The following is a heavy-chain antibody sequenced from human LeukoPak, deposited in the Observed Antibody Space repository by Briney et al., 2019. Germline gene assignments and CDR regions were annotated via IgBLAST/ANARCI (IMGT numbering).Heavy chain of an antibody. V-gene: IGHV3-53*01. D-gene: IGHD3-16*01. CDR3: AGERWGRYFDY. J-gene: IGHJ4*02. CDR2: IYSGGST. CDR1: GFTVSSNY. Sequence: PGGSLRLSCAASGFTVSSNYMSWVRQAPGKGLEWDSVIYSGGSTYYADSVKGRFTTSRDNSKNTLYLQMNSLRAEDTAVYYCAGERWGRYFDYWGQGTLVSGSS.